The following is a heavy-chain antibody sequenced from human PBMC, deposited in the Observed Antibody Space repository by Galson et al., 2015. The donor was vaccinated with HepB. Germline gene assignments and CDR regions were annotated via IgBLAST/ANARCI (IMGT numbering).Heavy chain of an antibody. J-gene: IGHJ4*02. V-gene: IGHV3-23*01. CDR3: AKVNWNLGRDF. Sequence: SLRLSCAASGFTFSSCDMNWVRQAPGKGLEWVSGIRYNGGSTYYADSVKGRFTISRVNPRNTVYLQMNSLRAEDTAIYYCAKVNWNLGRDFWGQGTLVTVSS. D-gene: IGHD1-1*01. CDR1: GFTFSSCD. CDR2: IRYNGGST.